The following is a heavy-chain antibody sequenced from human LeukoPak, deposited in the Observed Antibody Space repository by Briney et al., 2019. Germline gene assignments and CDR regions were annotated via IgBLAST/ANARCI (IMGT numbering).Heavy chain of an antibody. CDR2: INPNSGGT. CDR3: ARDRGGGVIIDY. CDR1: GYTFTGYY. Sequence: ASVKVSCKASGYTFTGYYMHWVRQAPGQGLEWMGRINPNSGGTNYAQKFQGRVTMTRDTSISTAYMELSRPRSDDTAVYYCARDRGGGVIIDYWGQGTLVTVSS. V-gene: IGHV1-2*06. J-gene: IGHJ4*02. D-gene: IGHD3-16*02.